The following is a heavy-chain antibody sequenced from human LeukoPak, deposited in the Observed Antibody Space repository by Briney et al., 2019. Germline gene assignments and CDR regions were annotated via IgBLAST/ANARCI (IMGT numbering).Heavy chain of an antibody. Sequence: SETLSLTCTVSGDSISTYYWSWIRQPPGKGLEWIGYVYYSGNTNYNPSLKSRVTISIDTSTNQFSLKLSSVTAADTAVYYCARNTYFDYWGQGTLVTVSS. V-gene: IGHV4-59*01. J-gene: IGHJ4*02. CDR1: GDSISTYY. CDR3: ARNTYFDY. CDR2: VYYSGNT.